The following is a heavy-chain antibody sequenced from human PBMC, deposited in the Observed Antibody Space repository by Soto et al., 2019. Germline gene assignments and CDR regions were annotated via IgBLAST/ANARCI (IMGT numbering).Heavy chain of an antibody. CDR3: ARAGDWNYVQDF. V-gene: IGHV3-74*01. CDR2: INSDGTRI. D-gene: IGHD1-7*01. Sequence: GGSLRLSCAASGFTFTNYRIHWVRQAPGKGLVWVARINSDGTRINYADSVKGRFTISRDNAKNTVFLQMNSLRDEDSAVYFCARAGDWNYVQDFWGQGTLVTVS. CDR1: GFTFTNYR. J-gene: IGHJ4*02.